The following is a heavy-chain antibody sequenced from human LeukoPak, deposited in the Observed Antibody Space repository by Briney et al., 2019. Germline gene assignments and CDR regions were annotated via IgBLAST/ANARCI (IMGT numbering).Heavy chain of an antibody. CDR2: IGRSDGST. CDR3: ATYYGGHFDY. CDR1: GFTFTNCD. V-gene: IGHV3-23*01. Sequence: GGSLRLSCAASGFTFTNCDMTWVRQPPGKGLEWVSSIGRSDGSTYYADSVKGRFTISRGNSKNTLYLEMNSLRAEDTALYYRATYYGGHFDYWGQGTLVTVSS. D-gene: IGHD4-23*01. J-gene: IGHJ4*02.